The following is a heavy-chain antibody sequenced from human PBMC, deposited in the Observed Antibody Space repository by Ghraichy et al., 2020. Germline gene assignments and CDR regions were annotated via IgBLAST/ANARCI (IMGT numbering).Heavy chain of an antibody. V-gene: IGHV3-23*01. D-gene: IGHD2-8*01. CDR3: AKISEVYARGWFDP. CDR2: ISGSGGST. Sequence: GESLNISCAASGFTFSSYAMSWVRQAPGKGLEWVSAISGSGGSTYYADSVKGRFTISRDNSKNTLYLQMNSLRAEDTAVYYCAKISEVYARGWFDPWGQGTLVTVSS. J-gene: IGHJ5*02. CDR1: GFTFSSYA.